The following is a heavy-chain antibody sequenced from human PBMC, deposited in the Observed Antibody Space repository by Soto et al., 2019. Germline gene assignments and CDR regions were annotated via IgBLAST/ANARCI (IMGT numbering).Heavy chain of an antibody. CDR2: IIHIFGTA. J-gene: IGHJ6*02. CDR3: ASPTMDYYYYYGMDV. CDR1: GGTFSSYA. V-gene: IGHV1-69*14. D-gene: IGHD3-10*01. Sequence: QVQLVQSGAEVKKPGSSVKVSCKASGGTFSSYAISWVRQAPGQGLEWMGGIIHIFGTANYAQKFQGRVTITADKSTSTAYMDLSSLRSDDTAVYYCASPTMDYYYYYGMDVCGQGTTVTVSS.